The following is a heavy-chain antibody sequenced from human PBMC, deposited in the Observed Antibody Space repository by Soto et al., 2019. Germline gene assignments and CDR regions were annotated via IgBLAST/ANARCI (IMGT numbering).Heavy chain of an antibody. J-gene: IGHJ4*01. CDR3: VRAKVTAGFDY. Sequence: SLTCTVSGGSISSYYWSWIRQPPGKGLEWIGYIYYSVSTNYNPSLKSRVTISVDTSKNQFSLKLSSVTAADTAVYYCVRAKVTAGFDYWGHGTLVTVS. D-gene: IGHD2-2*01. CDR1: GGSISSYY. V-gene: IGHV4-59*01. CDR2: IYYSVST.